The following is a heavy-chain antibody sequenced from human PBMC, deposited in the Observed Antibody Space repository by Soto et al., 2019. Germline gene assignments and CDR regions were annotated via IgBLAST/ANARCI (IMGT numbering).Heavy chain of an antibody. D-gene: IGHD1-1*01. V-gene: IGHV4-30-4*01. CDR3: ARENWNDSAVMRWFDP. Sequence: PSETLSLTCTVSGGSISSGDYYWSWLRQPPGKGLEWIGYIYYSGSTYYNPSLKSRVTISVDTSKNQFSLKLSSVTAADTAVYYCARENWNDSAVMRWFDPWGQGTLVTVSS. CDR2: IYYSGST. J-gene: IGHJ5*02. CDR1: GGSISSGDYY.